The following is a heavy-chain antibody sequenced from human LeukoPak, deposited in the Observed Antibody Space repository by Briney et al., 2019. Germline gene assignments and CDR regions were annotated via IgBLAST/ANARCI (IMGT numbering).Heavy chain of an antibody. V-gene: IGHV3-7*01. J-gene: IGHJ3*02. CDR1: GFTFSSYA. CDR3: ARDADLGATITGAFDI. D-gene: IGHD5-24*01. Sequence: PGGSLRLSCAASGFTFSSYAMSWVRRAPGKGLEWVASINQEGSQNYYVDSVKGRFTISRDNTKKSLYLQINRLRFDDTAVYYCARDADLGATITGAFDIWGQGTLVIVSS. CDR2: INQEGSQN.